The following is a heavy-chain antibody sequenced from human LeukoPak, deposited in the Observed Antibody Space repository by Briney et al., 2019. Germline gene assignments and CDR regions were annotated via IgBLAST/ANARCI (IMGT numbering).Heavy chain of an antibody. CDR2: ISSSGNT. CDR1: GGSMSGLH. D-gene: IGHD5-24*01. V-gene: IGHV4-59*11. J-gene: IGHJ5*02. Sequence: SETLSLTCTVSGGSMSGLHWSWIRQPPGKGLGWIAYISSSGNTNYNPSLKSRVTISIETSKNQFSLNLNSMTAADTAIYYCAKGDGYNPSWGQGTLVTVSS. CDR3: AKGDGYNPS.